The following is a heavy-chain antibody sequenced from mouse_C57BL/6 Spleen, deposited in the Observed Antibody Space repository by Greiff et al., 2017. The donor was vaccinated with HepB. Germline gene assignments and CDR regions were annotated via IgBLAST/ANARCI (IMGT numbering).Heavy chain of an antibody. CDR1: GFTFSSYG. V-gene: IGHV5-6*01. Sequence: EVQRVESGGDLVKPGGFLKLSCAASGFTFSSYGMSWVRQTPDKRLEWVATISSGGSYTYYPDSVKGRFTISRDNAKNTLYLQMSSLKSEDTAMYYCARRELGHFDYWGQGTTLTVSS. J-gene: IGHJ2*01. CDR2: ISSGGSYT. D-gene: IGHD4-1*01. CDR3: ARRELGHFDY.